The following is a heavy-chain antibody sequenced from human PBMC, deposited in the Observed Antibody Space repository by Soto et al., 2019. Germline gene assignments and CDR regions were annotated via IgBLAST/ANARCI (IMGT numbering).Heavy chain of an antibody. CDR1: GFSLTTREVG. CDR2: IYWDDDK. CDR3: ARNAEYYTSAHYRN. J-gene: IGHJ4*02. D-gene: IGHD3-22*01. V-gene: IGHV2-5*02. Sequence: QITLKESGPTLVKPTQTLTLTCSFSGFSLTTREVGVGWIRQPPGKALEWLALIYWDDDKRYNPSLKSRLAITQDTSKNQVVLTMTNMDPVDTATYYCARNAEYYTSAHYRNWGQGTLVTVSS.